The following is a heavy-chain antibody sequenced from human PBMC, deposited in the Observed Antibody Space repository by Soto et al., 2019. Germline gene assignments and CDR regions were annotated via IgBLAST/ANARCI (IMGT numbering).Heavy chain of an antibody. CDR2: IYSGGST. V-gene: IGHV3-53*01. D-gene: IGHD3-22*01. CDR1: GFTVSSNY. J-gene: IGHJ4*02. Sequence: GSLRLSCAASGFTVSSNYMSWVRQAPGKGLEWVSVIYSGGSTYYADSVKGRFTISRDNSKNTLYLQMNSLRAEDTAVYYCAREGVITDSRWNYFDYWGQGTLVTVSS. CDR3: AREGVITDSRWNYFDY.